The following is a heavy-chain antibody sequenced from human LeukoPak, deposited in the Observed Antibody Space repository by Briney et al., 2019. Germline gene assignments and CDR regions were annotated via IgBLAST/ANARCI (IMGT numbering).Heavy chain of an antibody. CDR3: ARGLTGTTPFDY. D-gene: IGHD1-20*01. Sequence: SAKVSCKASGGTFSSYAISWVRQAPGQGLEWMGGIIPIFGTANYAQKFQGRVTITADESTSTAYMELSSLRSEDTAVYYCARGLTGTTPFDYWGQGTLVTVSS. J-gene: IGHJ4*02. CDR2: IIPIFGTA. CDR1: GGTFSSYA. V-gene: IGHV1-69*13.